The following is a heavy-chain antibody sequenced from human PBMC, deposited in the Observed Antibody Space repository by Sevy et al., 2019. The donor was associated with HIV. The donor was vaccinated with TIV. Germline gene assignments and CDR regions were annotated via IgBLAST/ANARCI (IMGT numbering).Heavy chain of an antibody. J-gene: IGHJ4*02. V-gene: IGHV3-7*01. CDR2: IKEDGSDK. Sequence: GGSLRLSCEASGFSFSDYWMNWVRQAPGRGLEWVANIKEDGSDKNFKDSVKGRLTVSRVNAKNSVFLQLHSLTVEDTAVYYCARGAQGALDYWGQGTQVTVSS. D-gene: IGHD1-26*01. CDR1: GFSFSDYW. CDR3: ARGAQGALDY.